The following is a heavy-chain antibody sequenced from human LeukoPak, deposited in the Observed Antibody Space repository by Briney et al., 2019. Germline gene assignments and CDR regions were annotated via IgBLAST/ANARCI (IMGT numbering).Heavy chain of an antibody. V-gene: IGHV4-59*08. CDR2: IYYSGST. D-gene: IGHD1-26*01. Sequence: SETLSLTCTVSGGSINNYYWSWIRQPPGKGLEWIGSIYYSGSTNYSPSLKSRLTISVDMPKNQFSLKLSSVTAADTAVYYCARQGEWELLYYFDYWGQGILVTVSS. J-gene: IGHJ4*02. CDR3: ARQGEWELLYYFDY. CDR1: GGSINNYY.